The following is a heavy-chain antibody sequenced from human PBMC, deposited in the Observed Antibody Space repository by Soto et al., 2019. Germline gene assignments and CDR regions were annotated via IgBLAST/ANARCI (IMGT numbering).Heavy chain of an antibody. J-gene: IGHJ4*02. D-gene: IGHD3-10*01. Sequence: QVQLVESGGGVVQPGRSLRLSCEASGFTFSSYGMHWVRQAPGKGLEWVAFISYDGSNEYYADSVRGRFAISRDNSRNSVSLHLSSLRGDDTDVYYCATDISASGSCSDYWGQGSLVNVSS. CDR1: GFTFSSYG. CDR2: ISYDGSNE. V-gene: IGHV3-30*03. CDR3: ATDISASGSCSDY.